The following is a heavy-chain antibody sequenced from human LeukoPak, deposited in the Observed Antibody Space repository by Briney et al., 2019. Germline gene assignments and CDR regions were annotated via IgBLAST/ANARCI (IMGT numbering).Heavy chain of an antibody. CDR3: ARDLWGTSGYRFDY. D-gene: IGHD3-22*01. J-gene: IGHJ4*02. CDR1: GFTFSNYW. V-gene: IGHV3-74*01. Sequence: RGSLRLSCAVSGFTFSNYWMYWVRQGPGKGLVWVSRLNGDGDYTNYEDSVKGRFTISRDNAKNTLYLQMNSLRAEDTAVYYCARDLWGTSGYRFDYWGQGTLVTVSS. CDR2: LNGDGDYT.